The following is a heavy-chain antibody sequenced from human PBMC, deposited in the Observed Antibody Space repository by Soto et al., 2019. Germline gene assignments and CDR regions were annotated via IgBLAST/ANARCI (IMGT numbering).Heavy chain of an antibody. J-gene: IGHJ4*02. CDR2: ISYDGTNK. D-gene: IGHD4-17*01. V-gene: IGHV3-30*03. CDR1: GFTFSTYG. CDR3: AIQQRPLRDTYYFDY. Sequence: PGGSLRLSCAASGFTFSTYGIHWVRQAPGKGLEWVAVISYDGTNKYYADSVKGRFTISRDNSKNTLYLQMNSLGAEDTALYYCAIQQRPLRDTYYFDYWGQGALVTVAS.